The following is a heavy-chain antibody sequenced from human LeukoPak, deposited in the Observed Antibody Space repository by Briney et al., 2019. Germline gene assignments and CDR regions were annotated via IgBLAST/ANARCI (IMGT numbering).Heavy chain of an antibody. V-gene: IGHV3-23*01. D-gene: IGHD5-12*01. J-gene: IGHJ4*02. CDR1: GLTFSSHG. Sequence: AGGSLRLSCAGSGLTFSSHGMSWVRQAPGKGLEWVSLISGSGGGTYYADSVKGRFTISRDNSKNTLYLQMNSLRAEDTAVYYCAKDRTAGYDGLVDYWGQGTLVTVSS. CDR2: ISGSGGGT. CDR3: AKDRTAGYDGLVDY.